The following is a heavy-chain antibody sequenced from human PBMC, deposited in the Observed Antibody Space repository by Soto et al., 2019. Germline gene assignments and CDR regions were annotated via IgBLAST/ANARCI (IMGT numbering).Heavy chain of an antibody. CDR1: GGSSSGYY. D-gene: IGHD2-15*01. Sequence: SETLSLTCAVYGGSSSGYYWSWIRQPPGKGLEWIGEINHSGSTNYNPSLKSRVTISVDTSKNQFSLKLSSVTAADTAVYYCAGSCGGSCYSLYYYYYMDVWGKGTTVTVS. CDR3: AGSCGGSCYSLYYYYYMDV. V-gene: IGHV4-34*01. CDR2: INHSGST. J-gene: IGHJ6*03.